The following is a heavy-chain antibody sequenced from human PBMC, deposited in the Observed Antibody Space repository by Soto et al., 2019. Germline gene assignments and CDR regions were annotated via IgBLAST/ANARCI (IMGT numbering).Heavy chain of an antibody. V-gene: IGHV4-61*01. CDR3: VTVVMSGTYSFAY. Sequence: QVQLQESGPGLLTPSETLFLTCRVSGASVSSETHFWTWIRQPPGKGLEWIGSVYRTGHTNSNPALTSRVTVSADRPENQFSLTLRSVTAADTAVYYCVTVVMSGTYSFAYWGTGIQVTVSS. J-gene: IGHJ4*02. D-gene: IGHD3-16*01. CDR2: VYRTGHT. CDR1: GASVSSETHF.